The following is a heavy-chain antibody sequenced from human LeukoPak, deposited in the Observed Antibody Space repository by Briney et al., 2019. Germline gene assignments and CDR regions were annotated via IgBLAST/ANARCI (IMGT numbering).Heavy chain of an antibody. CDR1: GYTFTSYG. Sequence: GASVKVSCKASGYTFTSYGISWVRQAPGQGLEWMGWISAYNGNTNYAQKLQGRVTITTDTSTSTAYMELRSLRSDDTAVYYCARVTGDLVQYYYYYGMDVWGQGTTVTVSS. D-gene: IGHD4-17*01. CDR3: ARVTGDLVQYYYYYGMDV. CDR2: ISAYNGNT. V-gene: IGHV1-18*01. J-gene: IGHJ6*02.